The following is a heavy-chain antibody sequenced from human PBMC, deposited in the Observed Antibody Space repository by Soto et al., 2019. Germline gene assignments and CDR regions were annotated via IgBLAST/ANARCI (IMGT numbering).Heavy chain of an antibody. CDR3: ASLGLPRSFDY. Sequence: GGSLRLSCAASGFTVSSNYMSWVRQAPGKGLEWVSVIYSGGSTYYTDSVKGRFTISRHNSKNTLYLQMNSLRAEDTAVYYCASLGLPRSFDYWGQGTLVTVSS. V-gene: IGHV3-53*04. J-gene: IGHJ4*02. D-gene: IGHD2-15*01. CDR1: GFTVSSNY. CDR2: IYSGGST.